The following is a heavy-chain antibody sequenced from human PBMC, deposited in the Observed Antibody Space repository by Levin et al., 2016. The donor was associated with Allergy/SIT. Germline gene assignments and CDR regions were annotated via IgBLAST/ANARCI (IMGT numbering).Heavy chain of an antibody. V-gene: IGHV1-69*13. CDR1: GGTFSSYA. J-gene: IGHJ4*02. CDR2: IIPIFGTA. D-gene: IGHD4-17*01. CDR3: ARGSPSYDYGDYGDFDY. Sequence: SVKVSCKASGGTFSSYAISWVRQAPGQGLEWMGGIIPIFGTANYAQKFQGRVTITADESTSTAYMELSSLRSEDTAVYYCARGSPSYDYGDYGDFDYWGQGTLVTVSS.